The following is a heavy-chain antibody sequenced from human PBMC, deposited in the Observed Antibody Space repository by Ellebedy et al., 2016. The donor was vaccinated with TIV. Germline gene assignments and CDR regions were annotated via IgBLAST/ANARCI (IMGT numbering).Heavy chain of an antibody. CDR1: AFTSSAYY. CDR2: IRSRSSYT. D-gene: IGHD3-10*01. CDR3: ARDYYGSGSYSSD. V-gene: IGHV3-11*06. Sequence: PGGSLRLSCAAPAFTSSAYYMSWIPQAPRPGLELVSYIRSRSSYTNYADSVKGRFTISRDNAKNSLYLQMNSLRAEDTAVYYCARDYYGSGSYSSDWGQGTLVTVSS. J-gene: IGHJ4*02.